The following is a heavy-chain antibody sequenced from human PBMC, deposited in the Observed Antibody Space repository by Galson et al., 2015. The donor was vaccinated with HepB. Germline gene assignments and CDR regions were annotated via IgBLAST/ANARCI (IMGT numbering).Heavy chain of an antibody. Sequence: SLRLSCAASGFTFSNAWMNWVRQAPGKGLEWVGRIKSKTDGGTTDYAAPVKGRFTISRDDSKNTLYLQMNSLKTEDTAVYYCTTGLLWFGELPSGYWGQGTLVTVSS. CDR3: TTGLLWFGELPSGY. J-gene: IGHJ4*02. CDR1: GFTFSNAW. CDR2: IKSKTDGGTT. D-gene: IGHD3-10*01. V-gene: IGHV3-15*07.